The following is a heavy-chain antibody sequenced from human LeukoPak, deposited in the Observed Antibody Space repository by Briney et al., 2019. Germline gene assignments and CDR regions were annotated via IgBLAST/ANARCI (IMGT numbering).Heavy chain of an antibody. V-gene: IGHV3-21*01. CDR2: ISSSSSYI. CDR1: GFTFSSYS. D-gene: IGHD3-16*01. CDR3: ARAYGGVINLDY. J-gene: IGHJ4*02. Sequence: GGSLRLSCAASGFTFSSYSMNWVRQAPGKGLEWVSSISSSSSYIYYADSVKGRFTISRDNAKNSLYLQMNSLRAKDTAVYYCARAYGGVINLDYWGQGTLVTVSS.